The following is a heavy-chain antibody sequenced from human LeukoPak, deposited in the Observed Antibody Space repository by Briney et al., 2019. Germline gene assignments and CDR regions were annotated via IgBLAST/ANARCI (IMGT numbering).Heavy chain of an antibody. J-gene: IGHJ4*02. D-gene: IGHD3-22*01. CDR3: ARNPKFYDSSGYVTKYFDY. Sequence: GGSLRLSCAASGFTFSSYSMNWVRQAPGKGLEWVSYISDSSSTIYYADSVKGRFTISRDNAKNSLYLQMNSLRAEDTAVYYCARNPKFYDSSGYVTKYFDYWGQGALVTVSS. V-gene: IGHV3-48*04. CDR2: ISDSSSTI. CDR1: GFTFSSYS.